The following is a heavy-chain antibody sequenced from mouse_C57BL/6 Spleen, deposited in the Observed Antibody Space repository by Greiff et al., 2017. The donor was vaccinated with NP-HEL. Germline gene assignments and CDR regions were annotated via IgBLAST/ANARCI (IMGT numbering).Heavy chain of an antibody. CDR2: IDPSDSET. CDR1: GYTFTSYW. CDR3: AREGLTTVVAHWYFDV. V-gene: IGHV1-52*01. J-gene: IGHJ1*03. Sequence: QVQLQQPGAELVRPGSSVKLSCKASGYTFTSYWMHWVKQRPIQGLEWIGNIDPSDSETHYNQKFKDKATLTVDKSSSTAYMQLSSLTSEDSAVYYCAREGLTTVVAHWYFDVWGTGTTVTVSS. D-gene: IGHD1-1*01.